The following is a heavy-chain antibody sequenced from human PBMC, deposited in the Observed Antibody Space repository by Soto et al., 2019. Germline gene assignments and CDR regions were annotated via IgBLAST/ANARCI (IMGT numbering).Heavy chain of an antibody. V-gene: IGHV4-34*01. D-gene: IGHD3-16*01. Sequence: SETLSLTXAVYGGSFSGYYWSWIRQPPGKGLEWIGEINHSGSTNYNPSLKSRVTISVDTSKNQFSLKLSSVTAADTAVYYCAIWDYYYYGMDVWGQGTTVTVSS. CDR3: AIWDYYYYGMDV. J-gene: IGHJ6*02. CDR1: GGSFSGYY. CDR2: INHSGST.